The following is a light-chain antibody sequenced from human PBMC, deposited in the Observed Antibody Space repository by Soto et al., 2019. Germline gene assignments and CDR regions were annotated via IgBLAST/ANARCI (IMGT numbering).Light chain of an antibody. CDR3: TSYITAGTYV. V-gene: IGLV2-14*03. J-gene: IGLJ1*01. CDR1: SSDVGSYNY. CDR2: DVS. Sequence: SALTQPASVSGSPGQWITISCPGTSSDVGSYNYVSWYQQHPGKAPKLMIYDVSNRPSGVSDRFSGSKSGNTASLTISGLQAEDEADYYCTSYITAGTYVFGTGTRSPS.